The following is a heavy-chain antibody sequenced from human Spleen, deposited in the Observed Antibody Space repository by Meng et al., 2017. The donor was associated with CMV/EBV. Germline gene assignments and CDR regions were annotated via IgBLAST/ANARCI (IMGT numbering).Heavy chain of an antibody. CDR1: GTSISTSNW. V-gene: IGHV4-4*02. J-gene: IGHJ4*02. CDR3: ARVTEYGGNCFDS. CDR2: VYHSGYT. D-gene: IGHD6-6*01. Sequence: VSGTSISTSNWWSWVRQPPGKGLEWIGEVYHSGYTNYNPSLKSRVSMSVDRSKNQFSLKLYSVTATDTAVYYCARVTEYGGNCFDSWGQGTLVTVSS.